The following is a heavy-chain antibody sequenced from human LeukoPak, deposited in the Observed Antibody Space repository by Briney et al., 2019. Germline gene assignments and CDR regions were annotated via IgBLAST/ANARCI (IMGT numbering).Heavy chain of an antibody. D-gene: IGHD3-10*01. CDR2: ISYNGSSQ. Sequence: GGSLRLSCAVSGLTFSSFGTHWVRQAPGKGLEWVALISYNGSSQYYADSVKGRFTISRDNSKNTLYLQMNSLRAEDTAVYYCAKDPGAHYYGSGSYRRGSYFDYWGQGTLVTVSS. CDR3: AKDPGAHYYGSGSYRRGSYFDY. CDR1: GLTFSSFG. J-gene: IGHJ4*02. V-gene: IGHV3-30*18.